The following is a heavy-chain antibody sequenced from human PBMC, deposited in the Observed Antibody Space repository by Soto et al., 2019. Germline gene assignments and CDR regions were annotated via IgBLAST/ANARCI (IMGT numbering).Heavy chain of an antibody. V-gene: IGHV3-23*01. CDR1: RFTFSTYA. CDR2: ISGSGGRT. Sequence: GGSLKISCAASRFTFSTYAMNWVRQAPGKGLEWVSVISGSGGRTFYADSVKGRFTISRDNSKNTRYLQMNSLRAEDTAVYYCAKCDGAVNYNKEGRAFDIWGQRTMV. J-gene: IGHJ3*02. D-gene: IGHD3-10*01. CDR3: AKCDGAVNYNKEGRAFDI.